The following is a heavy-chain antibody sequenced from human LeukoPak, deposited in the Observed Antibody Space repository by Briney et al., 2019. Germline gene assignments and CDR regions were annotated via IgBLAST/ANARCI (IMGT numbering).Heavy chain of an antibody. J-gene: IGHJ3*02. Sequence: SETLSLTCTVSGGSISSSNWWSWVRQPPGKGLEWIGEIYHSGSTNYNPSLKSRVTISVDKSKNQFSLKLSSVTAADTAVYYCARAGTLTTVTTGAFDIWGQGTMVTVSS. CDR3: ARAGTLTTVTTGAFDI. CDR2: IYHSGST. D-gene: IGHD4-17*01. CDR1: GGSISSSNW. V-gene: IGHV4-4*02.